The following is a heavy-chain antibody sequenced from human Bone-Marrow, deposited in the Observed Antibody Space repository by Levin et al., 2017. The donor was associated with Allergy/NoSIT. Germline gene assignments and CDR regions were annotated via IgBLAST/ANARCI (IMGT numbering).Heavy chain of an antibody. CDR1: GYNFATSW. Sequence: NRGESLKISCKGTGYNFATSWIGWVRQMPGKGLEWMGIIWPDDSETRYSPSFQGQVTISADKSINTAYLQWSSVEASDTAIYYCARHGRYSSGGAYFDQWGQGTLVIVSS. D-gene: IGHD6-19*01. CDR3: ARHGRYSSGGAYFDQ. V-gene: IGHV5-51*01. J-gene: IGHJ4*02. CDR2: IWPDDSET.